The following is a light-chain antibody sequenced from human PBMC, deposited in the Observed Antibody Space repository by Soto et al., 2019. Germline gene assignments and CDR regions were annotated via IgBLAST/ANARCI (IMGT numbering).Light chain of an antibody. V-gene: IGKV3-20*01. CDR3: QQYGSSPRT. J-gene: IGKJ1*01. CDR2: GAS. CDR1: QSVSSSY. Sequence: EIGLTQSPGTLSLSPGERATLSCRASQSVSSSYLAWYQQKTGQAPRLLIYGASSRATGIPDRFSGSGSGTDFTLTISRLEPEDFAVYYCQQYGSSPRTFGQGTKVEIK.